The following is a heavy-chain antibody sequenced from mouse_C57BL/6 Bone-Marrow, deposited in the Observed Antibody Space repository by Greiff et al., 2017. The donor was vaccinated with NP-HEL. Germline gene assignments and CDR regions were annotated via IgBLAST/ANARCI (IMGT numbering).Heavy chain of an antibody. V-gene: IGHV5-16*01. CDR2: INYDGSST. CDR3: AREGYYDYLYFDY. CDR1: GFTFSDYY. Sequence: EVHLVESEGGLVQPGSSMKLSCTASGFTFSDYYMAWVRQVPEKGLEWVANINYDGSSTYYLDSLKSRFIISRDNAKNILYLQMSSLKSEDTATYYCAREGYYDYLYFDYWGQGTTLTVSS. J-gene: IGHJ2*01. D-gene: IGHD2-4*01.